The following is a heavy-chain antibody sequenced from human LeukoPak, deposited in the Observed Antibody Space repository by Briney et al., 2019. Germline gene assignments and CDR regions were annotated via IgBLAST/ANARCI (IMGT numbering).Heavy chain of an antibody. D-gene: IGHD6-13*01. J-gene: IGHJ4*02. CDR1: GYSFSTYW. Sequence: GESLKISCKGSGYSFSTYWIGWVRQMPGKGLEWMGIMFPGDSDTRYNPSFQGQVTISADKSISTAYLQWSSLKASDTAMYYCARHVLAAAGTEAFDYWGQGTLVTVSS. V-gene: IGHV5-51*01. CDR3: ARHVLAAAGTEAFDY. CDR2: MFPGDSDT.